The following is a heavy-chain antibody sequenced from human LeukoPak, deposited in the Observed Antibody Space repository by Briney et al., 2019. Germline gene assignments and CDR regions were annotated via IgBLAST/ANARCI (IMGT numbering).Heavy chain of an antibody. V-gene: IGHV3-66*01. Sequence: PGGSLRLSCAASGFTFRSYYMAWVRQAPGKGLEWVSVIYSGGDTYYADSVKGRFTISRDNSKNMIYLEMSSLKAEDTAVYYCAKERNLEIAVAGTIFDYWGQGTLVTVSS. J-gene: IGHJ4*02. CDR3: AKERNLEIAVAGTIFDY. D-gene: IGHD6-19*01. CDR1: GFTFRSYY. CDR2: IYSGGDT.